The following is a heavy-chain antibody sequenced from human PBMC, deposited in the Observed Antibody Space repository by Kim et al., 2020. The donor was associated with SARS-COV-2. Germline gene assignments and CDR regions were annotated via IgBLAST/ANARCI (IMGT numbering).Heavy chain of an antibody. CDR2: T. D-gene: IGHD3-10*01. Sequence: TYYADSVKGRFTISRDNSQNMLYLQMHSLRAEDTAVYYCGDYRGAGSHYTYWGQGTLVTVSS. J-gene: IGHJ4*02. V-gene: IGHV3-23*05. CDR3: GDYRGAGSHYTY.